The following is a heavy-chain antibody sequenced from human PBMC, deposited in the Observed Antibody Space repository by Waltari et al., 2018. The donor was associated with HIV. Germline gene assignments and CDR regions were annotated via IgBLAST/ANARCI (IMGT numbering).Heavy chain of an antibody. CDR3: TVGKSSGYY. V-gene: IGHV3-15*01. J-gene: IGHJ4*02. D-gene: IGHD3-22*01. Sequence: EVQLVESGGGLVKPGGSLRLSCAASGVSFSDVWLNWVRQAPGEGLGWDGQIKSKTEGWTTDYAAPVKGRFTISRDDSKNMLFLEMNSLNTDDTASYYCTVGKSSGYYWGQGPLVTVSS. CDR2: IKSKTEGWTT. CDR1: GVSFSDVW.